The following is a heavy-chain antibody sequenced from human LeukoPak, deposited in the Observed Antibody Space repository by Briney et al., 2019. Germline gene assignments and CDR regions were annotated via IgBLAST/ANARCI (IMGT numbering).Heavy chain of an antibody. D-gene: IGHD1-26*01. J-gene: IGHJ3*02. CDR2: IIPIFGTT. V-gene: IGHV1-69*05. CDR1: GGTFSSYA. CDR3: ARMSRIVDAFDI. Sequence: SVKVSCKASGGTFSSYAISWVRQAPGQGLEWMGDIIPIFGTTNYAQKFQGRVTITTDESTSTAFMELSSLTSEDTALYYCARMSRIVDAFDIWGQGTMVTVSS.